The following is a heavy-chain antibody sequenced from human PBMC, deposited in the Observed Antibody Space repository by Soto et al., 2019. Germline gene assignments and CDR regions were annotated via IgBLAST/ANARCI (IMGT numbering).Heavy chain of an antibody. CDR1: CGTIINGDYY. J-gene: IGHJ6*02. CDR2: IYYSGST. V-gene: IGHV4-30-4*08. CDR3: ARAKALGGSGSYLHSYYSGMDV. Sequence: SETMSLTTTVSCGTIINGDYYCSCIRQPPGKWLAWVGYIYYSGSTYYNPSLKSRCSISEDTCKNEFSRKLCSVTAADTAVYYCARAKALGGSGSYLHSYYSGMDVRGQGTMVTVSS. D-gene: IGHD3-10*01.